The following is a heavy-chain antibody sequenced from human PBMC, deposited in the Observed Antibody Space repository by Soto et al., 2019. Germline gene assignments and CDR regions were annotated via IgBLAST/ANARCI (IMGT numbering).Heavy chain of an antibody. J-gene: IGHJ6*02. CDR3: AKENRLFDMDL. Sequence: QVQLVESGGGVVQPGRSLRLSCAASGFIFSGYAMHWVRRAPRKGLDWVALISYDGSTEYYAESVRGRFTISRDNSKNTLYLLMNSLSTEDTAVYYCAKENRLFDMDLWGHGSTVTVSS. CDR2: ISYDGSTE. CDR1: GFIFSGYA. D-gene: IGHD3-3*01. V-gene: IGHV3-30-3*01.